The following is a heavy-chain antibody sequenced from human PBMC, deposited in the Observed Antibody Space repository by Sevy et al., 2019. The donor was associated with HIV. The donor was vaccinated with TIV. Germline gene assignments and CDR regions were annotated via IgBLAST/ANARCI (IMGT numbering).Heavy chain of an antibody. CDR3: ARIVDYDFWSGYYYGMDV. V-gene: IGHV3-33*01. J-gene: IGHJ6*02. CDR2: IWYDGSNK. D-gene: IGHD3-3*01. CDR1: GFTFSSYG. Sequence: GSLRLSCAASGFTFSSYGMHWVRQAPGKGLEWVAVIWYDGSNKYYADSVKGRFTISRDNSKNTLYLQMNSLRAEDTAVYYCARIVDYDFWSGYYYGMDVWGQGTTVTVSS.